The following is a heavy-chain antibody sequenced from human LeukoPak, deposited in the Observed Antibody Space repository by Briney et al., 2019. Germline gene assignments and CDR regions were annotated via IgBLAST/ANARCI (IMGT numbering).Heavy chain of an antibody. V-gene: IGHV4-59*11. CDR3: ARDRGYSYGYFDY. Sequence: SETLSLTCTVSGGSISSHYWSWIRQPPGKGLEWIGYIYNSGSTNYNPSLKSRVTISVDTSKNQFSLKLSSVTAADTAVYYCARDRGYSYGYFDYWGQGTLVTVSS. D-gene: IGHD5-18*01. J-gene: IGHJ4*02. CDR1: GGSISSHY. CDR2: IYNSGST.